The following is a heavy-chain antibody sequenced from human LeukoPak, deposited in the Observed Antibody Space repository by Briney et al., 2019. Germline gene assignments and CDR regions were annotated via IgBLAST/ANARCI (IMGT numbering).Heavy chain of an antibody. CDR3: ARGGATTFGLWGNAFDI. CDR1: GFTLNDYW. V-gene: IGHV3-7*01. CDR2: IKQDGSEK. J-gene: IGHJ3*02. Sequence: GGSLRLSCAASGFTLNDYWMTWVRQAPGKGLEWVANIKQDGSEKYYVDSVKGRFTISRDNAKNSLYLQMNSLRAEDTAVYYCARGGATTFGLWGNAFDIWGQGTMVTVSS. D-gene: IGHD3-3*01.